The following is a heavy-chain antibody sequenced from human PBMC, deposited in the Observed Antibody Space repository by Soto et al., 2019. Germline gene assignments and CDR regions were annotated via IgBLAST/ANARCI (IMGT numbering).Heavy chain of an antibody. J-gene: IGHJ6*02. CDR3: ASFNNKPGMDV. Sequence: ASLKVSCKASGGTFSSYTISWVRQAPGQGLEWMGRIIPILGIANYAQKFQGRVTIPADEPTSTAYMELRSLRSEDTAVYYCASFNNKPGMDVWAQGTTVTGS. CDR1: GGTFSSYT. CDR2: IIPILGIA. V-gene: IGHV1-69*02. D-gene: IGHD1-20*01.